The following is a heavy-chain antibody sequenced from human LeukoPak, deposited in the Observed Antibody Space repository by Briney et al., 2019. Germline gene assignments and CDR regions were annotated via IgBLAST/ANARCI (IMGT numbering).Heavy chain of an antibody. CDR2: IWYDGSNK. V-gene: IGHV3-33*01. CDR1: GFTFSSYG. D-gene: IGHD1-14*01. Sequence: GRSLRLSCAASGFTFSSYGMHWVRQAPGKGLEWVAVIWYDGSNKYYADSVKGRFTISRDNSKNTLYLQMNSLRAEDTAVYYCARDRNREYPDYFDYWGQGTLATVSS. J-gene: IGHJ4*02. CDR3: ARDRNREYPDYFDY.